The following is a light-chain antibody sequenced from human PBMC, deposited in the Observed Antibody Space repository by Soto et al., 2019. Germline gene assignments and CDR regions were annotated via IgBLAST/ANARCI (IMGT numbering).Light chain of an antibody. J-gene: IGLJ1*01. CDR2: NND. V-gene: IGLV1-44*01. CDR1: SSNTGSNT. CDR3: TAWDDSLKGYV. Sequence: QSALAQPPSASGTPGQRVTISCSGSSSNTGSNTVNWYQQLPGTAPKLLIFNNDQRPSGVPDRFSGSKSGTSASLAISGLQSEDEADYYCTAWDDSLKGYVFGTGTKV.